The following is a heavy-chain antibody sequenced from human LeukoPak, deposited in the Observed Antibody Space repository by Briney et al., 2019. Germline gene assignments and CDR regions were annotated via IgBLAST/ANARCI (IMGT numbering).Heavy chain of an antibody. D-gene: IGHD3-3*01. V-gene: IGHV1-18*01. CDR2: ISAYNGNT. Sequence: GASVKVSCKASVYTFTSYAIIWVRQAPGQGLEWMGWISAYNGNTNHAQKFQGRVTMTTDTSTRTAYMELRSLRSDDTAVYYCARGLEWLTRRHTWFDPWGQGTLVTVSS. J-gene: IGHJ5*02. CDR3: ARGLEWLTRRHTWFDP. CDR1: VYTFTSYA.